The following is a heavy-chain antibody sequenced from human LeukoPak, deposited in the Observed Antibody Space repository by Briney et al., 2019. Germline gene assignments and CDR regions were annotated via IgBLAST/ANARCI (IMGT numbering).Heavy chain of an antibody. CDR1: GYTFTIYY. CDR2: INPSGGST. Sequence: ASVKVSCKASGYTFTIYYMHWVRQAPGQGLEWMGIINPSGGSTSYAQNFQGRVTMTRDMSTSTVYMELSSLRSEDTAVYYCARSAVSRLDGYNSFDYWGQGTLVTVSS. V-gene: IGHV1-46*01. J-gene: IGHJ4*02. D-gene: IGHD5-24*01. CDR3: ARSAVSRLDGYNSFDY.